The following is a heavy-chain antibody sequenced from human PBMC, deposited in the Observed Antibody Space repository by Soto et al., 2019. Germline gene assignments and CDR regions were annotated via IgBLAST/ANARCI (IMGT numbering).Heavy chain of an antibody. CDR1: GYTFTGYY. V-gene: IGHV1-2*04. CDR2: INPNSGGT. CDR3: ARGAYGDSAPEGGMDV. D-gene: IGHD4-17*01. J-gene: IGHJ6*02. Sequence: QVQLVQSGAEVKKPGASVKVSCKAPGYTFTGYYMHWVRQAPGQGLEWMGWINPNSGGTNYAQKFQGWVTMTKDTSISTAYMEPSRLRSDDTAVYYCARGAYGDSAPEGGMDVWGQGTTVTVSS.